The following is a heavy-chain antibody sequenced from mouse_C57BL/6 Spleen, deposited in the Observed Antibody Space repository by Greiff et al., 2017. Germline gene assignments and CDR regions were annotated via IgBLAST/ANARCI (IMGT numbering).Heavy chain of an antibody. CDR3: ARRENDGYMDY. V-gene: IGHV5-9*01. J-gene: IGHJ4*01. CDR2: ISGGGGNT. CDR1: GFTFSSYT. Sequence: EVKLVESGGGLVKPGGSLKLSCAASGFTFSSYTMSCVRQTPEKRLAWVATISGGGGNTYYPDSVKGRFTISRDNAKNTLYLQMSSLRSEDTALYYCARRENDGYMDYWGQGTSVTVSS. D-gene: IGHD2-3*01.